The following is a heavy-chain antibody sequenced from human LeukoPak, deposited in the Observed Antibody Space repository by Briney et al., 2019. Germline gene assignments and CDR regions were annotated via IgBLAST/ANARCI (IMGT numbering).Heavy chain of an antibody. V-gene: IGHV1-69*05. CDR3: ARGLVALDGYRENYYYYYYMDV. J-gene: IGHJ6*03. CDR1: GGTFSSYA. D-gene: IGHD5-24*01. CDR2: IIPIFGTA. Sequence: SVKVSCKASGGTFSSYAISWVRQAPGQGLEWMGGIIPIFGTANYAQKFQGRVTITTDESTSTAYMELSSLRSEDTSVYYCARGLVALDGYRENYYYYYYMDVWGKGTTVTVSS.